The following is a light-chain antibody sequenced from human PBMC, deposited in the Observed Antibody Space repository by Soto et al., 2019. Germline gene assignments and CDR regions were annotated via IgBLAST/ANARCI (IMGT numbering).Light chain of an antibody. Sequence: DIQMTQSPSSLSASFGDRVTLTCRASRNIDTYLNWYQQKPGTAPKLLMYGASSLHSGVPSRFSGSGSGTDFTLTISSLQPEDFATYYCLQHNTYPRTFGQGTKVEMK. CDR2: GAS. J-gene: IGKJ1*01. CDR3: LQHNTYPRT. V-gene: IGKV1-17*01. CDR1: RNIDTY.